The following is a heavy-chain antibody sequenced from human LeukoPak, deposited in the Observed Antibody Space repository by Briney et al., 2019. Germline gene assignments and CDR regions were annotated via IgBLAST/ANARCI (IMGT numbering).Heavy chain of an antibody. J-gene: IGHJ4*02. D-gene: IGHD3-9*01. CDR3: TTDHRYDILTGYYLFDY. Sequence: GGSLRLSCAASGFTFSSYSMNWVRQAPGKGLEWVSYISGGSGYIYYADSVKGRFTISRDNAKNSLYLQMNSLRAEDTAVYYCTTDHRYDILTGYYLFDYWGQGTLVTVSS. CDR1: GFTFSSYS. CDR2: ISGGSGYI. V-gene: IGHV3-21*01.